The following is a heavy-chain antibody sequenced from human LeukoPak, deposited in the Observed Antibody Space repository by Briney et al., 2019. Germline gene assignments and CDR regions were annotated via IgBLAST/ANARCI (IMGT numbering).Heavy chain of an antibody. CDR2: INSDGSTT. V-gene: IGHV3-74*01. J-gene: IGHJ4*02. CDR1: GFTFSSYW. Sequence: GGSLRLSCAASGFTFSSYWIHWLRQAPGKGLVWVSRINSDGSTTSYADSVKGRFTISRDNAKNTLYLQMNSLRAEDTAVYYCVRDRKNYFFDYWGQGTLVTVSS. CDR3: VRDRKNYFFDY.